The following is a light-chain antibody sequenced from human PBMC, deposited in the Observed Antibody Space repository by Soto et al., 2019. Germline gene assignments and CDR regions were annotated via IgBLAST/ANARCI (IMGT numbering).Light chain of an antibody. CDR1: QSVSSNY. J-gene: IGKJ2*01. Sequence: EIVLTQSPGTLSLSPGEGATLSCRASQSVSSNYVAWYQQKPGQAPRLLIYGASSRATGIPDRFSGSGSGTAFTLTISRLDPEDFAVYYCQQYGRSPYTFGQGTKLEIK. CDR2: GAS. CDR3: QQYGRSPYT. V-gene: IGKV3-20*01.